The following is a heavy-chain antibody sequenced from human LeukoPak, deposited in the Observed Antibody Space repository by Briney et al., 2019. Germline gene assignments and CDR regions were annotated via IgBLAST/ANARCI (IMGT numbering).Heavy chain of an antibody. CDR3: AKDRPYYDSSGYYYY. CDR1: GFTFSSYV. V-gene: IGHV3-30*18. J-gene: IGHJ4*02. Sequence: GRSLRLSCAASGFTFSSYVMHWVRQAPGKGLEWVAVISYDGSNKYYADSVKGRFTISRDNSKNTLYLQMNSLRAEDTAVYYCAKDRPYYDSSGYYYYWGQGTLVTVSS. CDR2: ISYDGSNK. D-gene: IGHD3-22*01.